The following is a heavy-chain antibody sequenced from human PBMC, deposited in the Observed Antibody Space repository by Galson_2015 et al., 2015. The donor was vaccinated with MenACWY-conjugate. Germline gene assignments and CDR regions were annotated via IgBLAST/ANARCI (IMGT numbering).Heavy chain of an antibody. J-gene: IGHJ4*02. Sequence: SGNTGYAQKFQGRVTMTRNTSITTAFLELSSLSSEDTAVYFCARLTGGRFDLWGQGTLVTVSS. CDR3: ARLTGGRFDL. D-gene: IGHD7-27*01. V-gene: IGHV1-8*01. CDR2: SGNT.